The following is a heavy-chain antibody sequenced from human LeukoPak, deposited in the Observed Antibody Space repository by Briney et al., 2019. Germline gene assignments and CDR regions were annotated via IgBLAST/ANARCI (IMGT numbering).Heavy chain of an antibody. CDR3: ARGSVGTIFGVVTHYGMDV. Sequence: SETLSLTCTVSGGSISSYYWSWIRQPPGKGLEWIGYIYYSGSTNYNPSLKSRVTISVDTSKNQFSLKLSSVTAADTAVYYCARGSVGTIFGVVTHYGMDVWGQGTTVTVSS. CDR2: IYYSGST. J-gene: IGHJ6*02. V-gene: IGHV4-59*01. D-gene: IGHD3-3*01. CDR1: GGSISSYY.